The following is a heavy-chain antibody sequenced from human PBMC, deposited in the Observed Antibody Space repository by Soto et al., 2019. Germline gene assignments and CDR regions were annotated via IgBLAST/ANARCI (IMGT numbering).Heavy chain of an antibody. CDR2: IWYDGSNK. V-gene: IGHV3-33*01. CDR1: GFTFSSYG. D-gene: IGHD5-18*01. CDR3: ARDGGYSLSEQGGDYYYYYGMDV. Sequence: QVQLVESGGGVVQPGRSLRLSCAASGFTFSSYGMHWVRQAPGKGLEWVAVIWYDGSNKYYADAVKGRFTISRDNSKNTLYLQMNSLRAEDTAVYYCARDGGYSLSEQGGDYYYYYGMDVWGQWTTVTVSS. J-gene: IGHJ6*02.